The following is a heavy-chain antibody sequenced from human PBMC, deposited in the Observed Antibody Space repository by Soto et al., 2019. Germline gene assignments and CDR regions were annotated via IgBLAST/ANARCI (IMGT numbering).Heavy chain of an antibody. Sequence: GGSLRLSCAASGFTFSRYWMHWVRQAPGKGLVWVSRINSDGSSTSYADSVKGRFTISRDNAKNTLYLQMNSLRAEDTAVYYCARGKLEPGYGMDVWGQGTTVTVSS. D-gene: IGHD1-1*01. V-gene: IGHV3-74*01. CDR2: INSDGSST. CDR3: ARGKLEPGYGMDV. J-gene: IGHJ6*02. CDR1: GFTFSRYW.